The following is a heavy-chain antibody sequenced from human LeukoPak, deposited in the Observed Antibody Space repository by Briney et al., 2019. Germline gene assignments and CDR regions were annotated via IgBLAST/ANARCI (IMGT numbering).Heavy chain of an antibody. CDR2: INSDGSST. CDR3: ARAGQHYGDYVEFWFDP. J-gene: IGHJ5*02. V-gene: IGHV3-74*01. D-gene: IGHD4-17*01. Sequence: GGSLRLSCAASGFTFSSYWMHWVRQAPGKGLVWVSRINSDGSSTSYADSVKGRFTISRDNAKNTLYLQMNSLRAEDMAVYYCARAGQHYGDYVEFWFDPWGQGTLVTVSS. CDR1: GFTFSSYW.